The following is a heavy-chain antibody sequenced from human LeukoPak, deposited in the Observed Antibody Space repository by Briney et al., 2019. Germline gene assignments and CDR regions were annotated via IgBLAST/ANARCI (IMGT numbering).Heavy chain of an antibody. CDR2: MNPNSGNT. Sequence: ASVKVSCKASGYSFSSYDINWVRQATGQGLEWMGWMNPNSGNTGYAQEFQGRVSMTRNTSINTAYMELSSLRSEDTALYFCTRAGKRPIRYFDCWGQGTLVTVSS. D-gene: IGHD3-9*01. V-gene: IGHV1-8*01. CDR3: TRAGKRPIRYFDC. J-gene: IGHJ4*02. CDR1: GYSFSSYD.